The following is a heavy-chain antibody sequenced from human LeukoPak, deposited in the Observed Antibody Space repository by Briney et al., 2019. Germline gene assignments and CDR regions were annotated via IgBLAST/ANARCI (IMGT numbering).Heavy chain of an antibody. D-gene: IGHD2-15*01. CDR1: GGSFSGYY. CDR3: ARGPIVVVVAATANWFDP. J-gene: IGHJ5*02. Sequence: SETLSLTCAVYGGSFSGYYWSWIRQPPGKGLEWIGEINHSGSTNYNPSLKSRGTISVDTSKNQFSLKLSSVTAADTAVYYCARGPIVVVVAATANWFDPWGQGTLVTVSS. CDR2: INHSGST. V-gene: IGHV4-34*01.